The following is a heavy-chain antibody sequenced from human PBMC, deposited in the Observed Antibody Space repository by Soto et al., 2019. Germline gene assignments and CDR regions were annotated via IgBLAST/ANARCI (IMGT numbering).Heavy chain of an antibody. CDR2: ISYDGSNK. D-gene: IGHD1-20*01. J-gene: IGHJ4*02. V-gene: IGHV3-30*18. Sequence: GESLKISCAASGFTFSSYGMHWVRQAPGKGLEWVAVISYDGSNKYYADSVKGRFTISRDNSKNTLYLQMNSLRAEDTAVYYCAKDRITGTAFDYWGQGTLVTVSS. CDR3: AKDRITGTAFDY. CDR1: GFTFSSYG.